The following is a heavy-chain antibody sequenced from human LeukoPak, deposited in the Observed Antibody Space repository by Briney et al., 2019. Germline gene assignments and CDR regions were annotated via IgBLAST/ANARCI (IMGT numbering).Heavy chain of an antibody. V-gene: IGHV1-18*01. D-gene: IGHD3-22*01. CDR1: GYTFTSYG. CDR2: ISAYNGNT. J-gene: IGHJ4*02. CDR3: ASSSLDSSGYFFDY. Sequence: GASVKVSCKASGYTFTSYGISWVRQAPGQGLEWMGWISAYNGNTNYAQKLQGRVTMTTDTSTSTAYMELRSLRSDDTAVYYCASSSLDSSGYFFDYWGQGTLVTVSS.